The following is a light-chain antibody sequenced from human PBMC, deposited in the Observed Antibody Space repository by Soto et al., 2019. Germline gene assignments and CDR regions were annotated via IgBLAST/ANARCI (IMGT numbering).Light chain of an antibody. Sequence: EIELTQSPGTLSLSPGERATLFCRASQSVATSQLAWYQQKPGQAPRLLIGASSRATGVPDRFIASGSGTDFTLTISSLEPEDVAVYYCQQFASSPRTFGRGTTVEIK. CDR2: GAS. CDR3: QQFASSPRT. CDR1: QSVATSQ. J-gene: IGKJ1*01. V-gene: IGKV3-20*01.